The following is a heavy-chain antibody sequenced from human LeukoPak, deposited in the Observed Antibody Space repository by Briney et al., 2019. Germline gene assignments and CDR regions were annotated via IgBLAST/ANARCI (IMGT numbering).Heavy chain of an antibody. V-gene: IGHV3-21*01. Sequence: GGSLRLSCAASGFTFSSYAMSWVRQAPGKGLEWVSSISSSSSYIYYADSVKGRFTISRDNAKNSLYLQMNSLRAEDTAVYYCARERAAAGPLYYYYYGMDVWGQGTTVTVSS. D-gene: IGHD6-13*01. J-gene: IGHJ6*02. CDR3: ARERAAAGPLYYYYYGMDV. CDR2: ISSSSSYI. CDR1: GFTFSSYA.